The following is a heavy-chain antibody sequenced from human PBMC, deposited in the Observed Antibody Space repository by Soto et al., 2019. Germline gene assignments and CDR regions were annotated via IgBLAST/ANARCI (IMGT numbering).Heavy chain of an antibody. J-gene: IGHJ1*01. CDR1: GYTFISYG. CDR3: AREAVSSLQH. CDR2: VNPNSGNT. Sequence: GASVKVSCKASGYTFISYGIDGISWVRQAPGQGLEWMGWVNPNSGNTAYAQRFQGRVTMTTNTSISTAYMELSSLRSEDTAVYYCAREAVSSLQHWGQGTLVTVSS. V-gene: IGHV1-8*01.